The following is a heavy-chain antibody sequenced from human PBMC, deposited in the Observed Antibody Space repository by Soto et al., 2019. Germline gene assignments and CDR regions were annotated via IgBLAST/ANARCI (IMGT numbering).Heavy chain of an antibody. V-gene: IGHV4-31*03. CDR2: IYYSGST. D-gene: IGHD6-6*01. CDR3: ARSHSSSSVVYNWFDS. J-gene: IGHJ5*01. Sequence: NPSETLSLTCTVSGGSISSGGYYWSWIRQHPGKGLEWIGYIYYSGSTYYNPSLKSRVTISVDTSKNQFSLKLSSVTAADTAVYYCARSHSSSSVVYNWFDSWGQGTLVTVSS. CDR1: GGSISSGGYY.